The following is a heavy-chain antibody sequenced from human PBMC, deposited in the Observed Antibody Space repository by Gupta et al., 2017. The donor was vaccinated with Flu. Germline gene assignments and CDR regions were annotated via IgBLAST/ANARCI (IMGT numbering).Heavy chain of an antibody. V-gene: IGHV1-69*01. CDR2: IIPIFGTA. D-gene: IGHD4-4*01. Sequence: APGQGLEWMGGIIPIFGTANYAQKFQGRVTITADESTSTAYMELSSLRSEDTAVYYCATEPYSNYRAYYFDYWGQGTLVTVSS. CDR3: ATEPYSNYRAYYFDY. J-gene: IGHJ4*02.